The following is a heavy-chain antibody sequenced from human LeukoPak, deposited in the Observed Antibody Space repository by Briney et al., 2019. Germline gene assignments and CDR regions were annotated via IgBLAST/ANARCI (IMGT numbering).Heavy chain of an antibody. CDR3: ARERSGEGGSYYSGGY. D-gene: IGHD1-26*01. CDR2: INPNSGGT. V-gene: IGHV1-2*02. J-gene: IGHJ4*02. Sequence: ASVKVSCKASGYTFTGYCMHWVRQAPGQGLEWMGWINPNSGGTNYAQKFQGRVTMTRDTSISTAYMELSRLRSDDTAVYYCARERSGEGGSYYSGGYWGQGTLVTVSS. CDR1: GYTFTGYC.